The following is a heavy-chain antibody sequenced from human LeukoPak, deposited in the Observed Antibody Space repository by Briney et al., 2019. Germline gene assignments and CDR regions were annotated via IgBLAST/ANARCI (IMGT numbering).Heavy chain of an antibody. V-gene: IGHV3-23*01. CDR3: AKSPMIVVVIHDAFDI. CDR2: ISGSGGST. CDR1: GFTFSSYG. D-gene: IGHD3-22*01. Sequence: GGTLRLSCAASGFTFSSYGMSWVRQAPGKGLEWVSAISGSGGSTYYADSVKGRFTISRDNSKNTLYLQMNSLRAEDTAVYYCAKSPMIVVVIHDAFDIWGQGTMVTVSS. J-gene: IGHJ3*02.